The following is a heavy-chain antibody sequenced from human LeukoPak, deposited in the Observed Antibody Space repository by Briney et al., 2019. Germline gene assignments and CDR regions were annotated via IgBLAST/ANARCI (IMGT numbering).Heavy chain of an antibody. Sequence: PSETLSLTCTVSGGSISSYYWSWIRQPPGKGLEWIGYIYYSGGTNYNPSLKSRVTILVDTSKNQFSLRLSSVIAADTAVYYCARYGTWFDPWGQGALVTVSS. CDR2: IYYSGGT. CDR1: GGSISSYY. CDR3: ARYGTWFDP. D-gene: IGHD3-16*01. V-gene: IGHV4-59*08. J-gene: IGHJ5*02.